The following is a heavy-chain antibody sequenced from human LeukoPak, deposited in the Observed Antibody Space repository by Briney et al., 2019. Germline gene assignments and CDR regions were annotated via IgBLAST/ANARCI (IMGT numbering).Heavy chain of an antibody. V-gene: IGHV1-2*04. CDR1: GYTFTGYY. CDR2: INPNSGGT. CDR3: ARARGIAVAGPLGY. J-gene: IGHJ4*02. Sequence: GASVKVSYKASGYTFTGYYMHWVRQAPGQGLEWMGWINPNSGGTNYAQKFQGWVTMTRDTSISTAYMELSRLRSDDTAVYYCARARGIAVAGPLGYWGQGTLVTVSS. D-gene: IGHD6-19*01.